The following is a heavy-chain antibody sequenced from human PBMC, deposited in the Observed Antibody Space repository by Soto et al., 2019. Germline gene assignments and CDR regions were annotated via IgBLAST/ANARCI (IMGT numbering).Heavy chain of an antibody. D-gene: IGHD1-26*01. CDR2: IFSNDEK. CDR1: GFSLSNARMG. V-gene: IGHV2-26*01. Sequence: GSGPTLVNPTETLTLTCTVSGFSLSNARMGVSWIRQPPGKALEWLARIFSNDEKSYSTSLKSRLTISKDTSKSQVVLTMTNMDPVDTATYYCAIRAVVGATQTEDYFDYWGQGTLVTVSS. J-gene: IGHJ4*02. CDR3: AIRAVVGATQTEDYFDY.